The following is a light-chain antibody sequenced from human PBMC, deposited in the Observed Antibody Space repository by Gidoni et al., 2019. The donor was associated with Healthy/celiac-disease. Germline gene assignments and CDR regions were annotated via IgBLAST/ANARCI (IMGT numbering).Light chain of an antibody. J-gene: IGKJ2*01. CDR2: GAS. V-gene: IGKV3-15*01. CDR1: QSVSSN. Sequence: EIVMTQSPATLSVSPGARATLSCRASQSVSSNLAWYQQKPGQAPRLLIYGASTRATGIPDRFSGSGSGTEFTLTISSLQSEDFAVYYCQQYNNWPPDTFGQGTKLEIK. CDR3: QQYNNWPPDT.